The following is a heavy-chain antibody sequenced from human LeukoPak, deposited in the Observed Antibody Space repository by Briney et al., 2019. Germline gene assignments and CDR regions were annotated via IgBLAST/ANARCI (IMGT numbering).Heavy chain of an antibody. CDR2: IRYDGNNK. CDR3: ARDFGRGYYDSSGYYLRGAFDI. V-gene: IGHV3-30*02. Sequence: GGSLRLSCAASGFNFNNYGLHWVRQAPGKGLKWVAFIRYDGNNKYYADSVKGRFTISRDNAKNSLYLQMNSLRAEDTAVYYCARDFGRGYYDSSGYYLRGAFDIWGQGTMVTVSS. CDR1: GFNFNNYG. D-gene: IGHD3-22*01. J-gene: IGHJ3*02.